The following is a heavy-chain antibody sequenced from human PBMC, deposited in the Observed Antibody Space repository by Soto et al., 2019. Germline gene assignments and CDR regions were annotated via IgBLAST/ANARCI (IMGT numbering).Heavy chain of an antibody. J-gene: IGHJ5*02. D-gene: IGHD6-19*01. Sequence: QVRLVESGGGVVQPGRSLRLSCTASGFSFSSYAMYWFRQPPGKGLEWVAVISKDGMNKNYADSVNGRVTVSRDNANYSLDLQLNSLRGEDTAMYYCARDMYSSDYFVKWFEPWGQGTLVPVSS. CDR1: GFSFSSYA. CDR2: ISKDGMNK. CDR3: ARDMYSSDYFVKWFEP. V-gene: IGHV3-30*04.